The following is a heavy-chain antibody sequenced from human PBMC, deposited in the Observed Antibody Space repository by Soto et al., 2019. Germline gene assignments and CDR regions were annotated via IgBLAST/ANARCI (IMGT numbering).Heavy chain of an antibody. Sequence: GGSLRLSCAASGFTFSDHYMDWVRQAPGKGLEWVGRTRNKANSYTTEYAASVKGRFTISRDDSKNSLYLQMNSLKTEDTAVYYCARDTMVRGVIRGNYYYYYMDVWGKGTTVTVSS. CDR1: GFTFSDHY. CDR3: ARDTMVRGVIRGNYYYYYMDV. D-gene: IGHD3-10*01. J-gene: IGHJ6*03. CDR2: TRNKANSYTT. V-gene: IGHV3-72*01.